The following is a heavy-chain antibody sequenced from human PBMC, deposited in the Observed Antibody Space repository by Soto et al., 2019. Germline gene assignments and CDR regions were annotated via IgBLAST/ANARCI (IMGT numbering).Heavy chain of an antibody. CDR2: IWYDGSNK. Sequence: QVQLVESGGGVVQPGRSLRLSCAASGFSFSSYAMHWVRQAPGKGLEWVAVIWYDGSNKYYADSVKGRFTISRDNSKDTLYLQMNSLRAEDTAVYYCARDRRAATANHFEYWGQGTLVTVSS. J-gene: IGHJ4*02. CDR1: GFSFSSYA. D-gene: IGHD2-21*02. V-gene: IGHV3-33*01. CDR3: ARDRRAATANHFEY.